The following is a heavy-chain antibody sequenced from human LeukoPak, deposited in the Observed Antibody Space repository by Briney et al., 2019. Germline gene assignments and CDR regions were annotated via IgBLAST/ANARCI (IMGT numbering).Heavy chain of an antibody. CDR1: GGSFSGYY. CDR3: ARSSSSWTDAFDI. CDR2: INHSGST. Sequence: SETLSLTCAVSGGSFSGYYWSWIRQPPGKGLEWIGEINHSGSTNYNPSLKSRVTISVDTSKNRFSLKLSSVTAADTAVYYCARSSSSWTDAFDIWGQGTMVTVSS. V-gene: IGHV4-34*01. D-gene: IGHD6-13*01. J-gene: IGHJ3*02.